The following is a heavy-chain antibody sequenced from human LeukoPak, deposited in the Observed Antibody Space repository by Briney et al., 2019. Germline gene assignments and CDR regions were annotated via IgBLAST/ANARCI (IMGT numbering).Heavy chain of an antibody. Sequence: PSETLSLTCAVSGGSISSSNWWSWVRQPPGKGLEWIGEIYHSGSTNYNPSLKSRVTISVDKSKNQFSLKLSSVTAADTAVYYCARTGGYYPDAFDIWGQGTMVTVSS. CDR2: IYHSGST. J-gene: IGHJ3*02. CDR3: ARTGGYYPDAFDI. D-gene: IGHD3-22*01. V-gene: IGHV4-4*02. CDR1: GGSISSSNW.